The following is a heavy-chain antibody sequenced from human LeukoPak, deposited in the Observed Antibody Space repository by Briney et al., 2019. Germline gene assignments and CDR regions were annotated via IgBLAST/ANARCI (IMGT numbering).Heavy chain of an antibody. J-gene: IGHJ4*02. Sequence: GGSLRLSCAASGFTFNQYWMHWVRQAPGAGLEWVSRLKTDGSRTNYADSVKGRFTISRDNARNAVYLQMNSLRAEDTAVYYCSRDHPGSNSLDYWGQGTLVTVSS. CDR2: LKTDGSRT. D-gene: IGHD4-11*01. CDR3: SRDHPGSNSLDY. V-gene: IGHV3-74*01. CDR1: GFTFNQYW.